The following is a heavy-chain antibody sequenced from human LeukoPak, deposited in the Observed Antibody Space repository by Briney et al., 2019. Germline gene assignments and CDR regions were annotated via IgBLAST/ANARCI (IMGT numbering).Heavy chain of an antibody. CDR3: ARDRSSWELPDY. J-gene: IGHJ4*02. V-gene: IGHV1-46*01. CDR1: GYTFTSYY. D-gene: IGHD1-26*01. CDR2: INPSGGST. Sequence: ASVKVSSKASGYTFTSYYMHWVRQAPGQGLEWMGIINPSGGSTSYAQKFQGRVTMTRDTSTSTVYMELSSLRSEDTAVYYCARDRSSWELPDYWGQGTLVTVAS.